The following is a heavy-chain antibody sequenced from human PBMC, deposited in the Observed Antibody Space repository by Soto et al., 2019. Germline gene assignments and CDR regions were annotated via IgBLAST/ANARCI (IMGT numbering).Heavy chain of an antibody. CDR1: GFTFSSCA. CDR3: VKDRSDTWSFDY. D-gene: IGHD2-8*02. CDR2: VTHDGSLY. V-gene: IGHV3-30*18. J-gene: IGHJ4*02. Sequence: AGSLRLSCVASGFTFSSCAMHWVRQVPGKGLEWLAVVTHDGSLYPYADSVKGRFSISRDNSRKTLYLQMNSLRPEDTAVYYCVKDRSDTWSFDYWGQGTLVTLSS.